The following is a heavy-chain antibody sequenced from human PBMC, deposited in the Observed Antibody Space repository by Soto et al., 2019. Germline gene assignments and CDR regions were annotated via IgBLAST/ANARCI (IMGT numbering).Heavy chain of an antibody. CDR3: ARVVSDYGDYPFDF. J-gene: IGHJ4*02. CDR1: GGTFSSYA. D-gene: IGHD3-16*01. CDR2: IIPIFGTA. Sequence: QVQLVQSGAEVKKPGSSVKVSCKASGGTFSSYAISWVRQAPGQGLEWMGGIIPIFGTANYAQKFQGRVRLTADESTSTPYMELSSLSCEDTAVYYCARVVSDYGDYPFDFWGQGTLVTVSS. V-gene: IGHV1-69*01.